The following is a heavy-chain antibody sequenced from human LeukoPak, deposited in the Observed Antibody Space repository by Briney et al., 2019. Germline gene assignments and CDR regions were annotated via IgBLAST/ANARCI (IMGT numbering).Heavy chain of an antibody. CDR3: ARGYCSSTSCYRFDY. Sequence: GESLKISCQGSEYSFATYWIAWLRQMPGKGLEWMGIIYPSDSDTRYSPSFQGQVTISADKSIKTAYLQWSSLKASGTAMYYCARGYCSSTSCYRFDYWGQGTLVTVSS. D-gene: IGHD2-2*01. CDR2: IYPSDSDT. J-gene: IGHJ4*02. CDR1: EYSFATYW. V-gene: IGHV5-51*01.